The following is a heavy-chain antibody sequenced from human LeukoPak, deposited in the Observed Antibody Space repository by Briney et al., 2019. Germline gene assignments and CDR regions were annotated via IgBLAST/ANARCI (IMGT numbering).Heavy chain of an antibody. D-gene: IGHD2-2*01. J-gene: IGHJ4*02. CDR1: GYTFTGYS. CDR2: INPNSGGT. Sequence: ASLKLSCKASGYTFTGYSMRWVRQAPGQGFEWMGWINPNSGGTNYAQKLKGRVTMTRDTSISTAYMKLSRLRSDDTAVYYCARSRSREYSSTSCYSDGLYYWGQGTLVTVSS. CDR3: ARSRSREYSSTSCYSDGLYY. V-gene: IGHV1-2*02.